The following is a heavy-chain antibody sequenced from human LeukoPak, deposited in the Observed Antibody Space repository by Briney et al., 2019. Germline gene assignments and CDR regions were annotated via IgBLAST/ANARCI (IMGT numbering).Heavy chain of an antibody. CDR3: ARTVVVTAIHYFDY. Sequence: SETLSLTCTVSGGSISSSYWSWIRQPPGKGLEWIGYIYTIGSTNYNPSLESRVTISVDTSKNHFSLKLSSVTAADTAVYYCARTVVVTAIHYFDYWGQGTLVTVSS. CDR1: GGSISSSY. D-gene: IGHD2-21*02. V-gene: IGHV4-4*09. J-gene: IGHJ4*02. CDR2: IYTIGST.